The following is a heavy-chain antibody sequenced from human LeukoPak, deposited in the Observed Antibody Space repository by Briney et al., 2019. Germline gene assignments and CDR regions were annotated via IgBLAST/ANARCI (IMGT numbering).Heavy chain of an antibody. J-gene: IGHJ4*02. V-gene: IGHV3-23*01. D-gene: IGHD3-22*01. CDR3: AKRYSSGYPSRQYCFDY. Sequence: GGSLRLSCAASGFTFSSYAMSWVRQAPGKGLEWVSAISGSGGSTYYADSVKGRFTISRDNSKNTLYLQMNSLRAEDTAVYYCAKRYSSGYPSRQYCFDYWGQGTLVTVSS. CDR1: GFTFSSYA. CDR2: ISGSGGST.